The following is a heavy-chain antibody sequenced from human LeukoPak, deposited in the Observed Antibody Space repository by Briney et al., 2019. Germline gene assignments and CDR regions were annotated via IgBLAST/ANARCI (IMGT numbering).Heavy chain of an antibody. CDR2: ISGSGTRT. J-gene: IGHJ5*02. CDR3: VRDYVGDAGEYAGPTWFDP. D-gene: IGHD2-21*02. V-gene: IGHV3-23*01. Sequence: GGSQRPSCVGYEFNFSSFPINWARQAPGKGLEWGSFISGSGTRTSYSDCVKGGFAVSRDNSLNIVYLRMASLGTDDTASYYCVRDYVGDAGEYAGPTWFDPWGQGTLVTVSS. CDR1: EFNFSSFP.